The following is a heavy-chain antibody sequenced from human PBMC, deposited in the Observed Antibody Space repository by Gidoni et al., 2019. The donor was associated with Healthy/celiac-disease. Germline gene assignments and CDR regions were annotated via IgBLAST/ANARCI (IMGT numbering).Heavy chain of an antibody. Sequence: QVQLVQSGAEVKKPGASVKVSCKASGYTFTGYYMHWVRQAPGQGLEWMGWINPNSGGTNYAQKFQGWVNMTRDTSISTAYMELSRLRSDDTAVYYCARERVGAARPFDYWGQGTLVTVSS. D-gene: IGHD6-6*01. CDR2: INPNSGGT. J-gene: IGHJ4*02. V-gene: IGHV1-2*04. CDR1: GYTFTGYY. CDR3: ARERVGAARPFDY.